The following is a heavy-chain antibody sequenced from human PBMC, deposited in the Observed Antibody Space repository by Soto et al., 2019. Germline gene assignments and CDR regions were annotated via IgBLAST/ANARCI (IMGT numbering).Heavy chain of an antibody. CDR1: GGSFSGYY. V-gene: IGHV4-34*01. Sequence: SETLSLTCAVYGGSFSGYYWSWIRQPPGKGLEWIGEINHSGSTNYNPSLKSRVTISVDTSKNQFSLKLSSVTAADTAVYYCARGPPGGDILTGYYNVEVDYWGQGTLVTVSS. D-gene: IGHD3-9*01. CDR3: ARGPPGGDILTGYYNVEVDY. J-gene: IGHJ4*02. CDR2: INHSGST.